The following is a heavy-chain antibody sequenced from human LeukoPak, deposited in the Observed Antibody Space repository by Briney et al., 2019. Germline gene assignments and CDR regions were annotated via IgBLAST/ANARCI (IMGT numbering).Heavy chain of an antibody. D-gene: IGHD2-15*01. Sequence: SETLSLTCTVSGGSISSSSYYWGWIRQPPGKGLEWIGSIYYSGSTYYNPSLKSRVTISVDTSKNQFSLKLSSVTAADTAVYYCAKSRILYYYYMDVWGKGTTVTVSS. V-gene: IGHV4-39*07. CDR1: GGSISSSSYY. J-gene: IGHJ6*03. CDR2: IYYSGST. CDR3: AKSRILYYYYMDV.